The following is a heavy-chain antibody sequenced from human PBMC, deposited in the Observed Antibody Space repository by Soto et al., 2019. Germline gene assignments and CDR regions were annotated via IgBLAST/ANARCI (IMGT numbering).Heavy chain of an antibody. CDR2: MNPNTGDT. CDR1: GYTFISYD. Sequence: QVQLVQSGAEVKKPGASVKVSCKASGYTFISYDINWVRQAIGQGLEWMGWMNPNTGDTGYAQKFQGRVTMTRNTSINTVNLELSSLRSDATAVYFCARGDGYIFDYWGQGTLVTVSS. V-gene: IGHV1-8*01. D-gene: IGHD5-12*01. J-gene: IGHJ4*02. CDR3: ARGDGYIFDY.